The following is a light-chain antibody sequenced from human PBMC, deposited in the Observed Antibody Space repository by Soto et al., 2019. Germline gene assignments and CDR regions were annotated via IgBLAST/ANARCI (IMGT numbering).Light chain of an antibody. CDR3: QQYNSYSEA. Sequence: DVQMTQCPSTLSASVGDRVTITCRASQSISSWLAWYQQKPGKAPKLLIYKASSLESGVPSRFSGSGSGTEFTLTISSLQPDDFATYYCQQYNSYSEAFGQGTKVDI. V-gene: IGKV1-5*03. CDR2: KAS. J-gene: IGKJ1*01. CDR1: QSISSW.